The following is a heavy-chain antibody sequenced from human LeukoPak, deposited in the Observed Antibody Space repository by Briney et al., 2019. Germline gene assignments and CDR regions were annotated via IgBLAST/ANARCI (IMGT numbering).Heavy chain of an antibody. J-gene: IGHJ4*02. CDR1: GLPFKIAW. CDR3: ARDRVGVVGATTSGY. V-gene: IGHV3-7*01. Sequence: GGSLRLFCEPSGLPFKIAWMICVRHPPGGGLECVANIKQDGGEKYYVDSVKGPFTTSRDNAKNSLYLQMYTLRAEGTAVYFCARDRVGVVGATTSGYWGEGTQVIVSS. D-gene: IGHD1-26*01. CDR2: IKQDGGEK.